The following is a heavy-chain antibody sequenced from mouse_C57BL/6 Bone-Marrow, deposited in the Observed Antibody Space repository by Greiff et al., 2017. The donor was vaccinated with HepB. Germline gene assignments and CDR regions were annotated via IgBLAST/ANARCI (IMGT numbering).Heavy chain of an antibody. V-gene: IGHV1-81*01. CDR1: GYTFTSYG. J-gene: IGHJ2*01. CDR2: IYPRSGNT. Sequence: VQRVESGAELARPGASVKLSCKASGYTFTSYGISWVKQRTGQGLEWIGEIYPRSGNTYYNEKFKGKATLTADKSSSTAYMELRSLTSEDSAVYFCARSGVLYYFDYWGQGTTLTVSS. CDR3: ARSGVLYYFDY. D-gene: IGHD3-1*01.